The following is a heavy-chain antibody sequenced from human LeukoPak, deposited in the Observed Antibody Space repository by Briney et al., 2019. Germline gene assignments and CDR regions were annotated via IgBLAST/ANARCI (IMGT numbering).Heavy chain of an antibody. CDR3: ARYSGYQMYNWFDP. Sequence: SETLSLTCTVSGGSISTSSYYWGWIRQPPGKGLEWIGNIYYTGRTYYNPSLKSRVTISVDTSKNQFSLRLNSVTAADTAVFYCARYSGYQMYNWFDPWGQGTLVTVSS. J-gene: IGHJ5*02. V-gene: IGHV4-39*01. CDR1: GGSISTSSYY. CDR2: IYYTGRT. D-gene: IGHD5-12*01.